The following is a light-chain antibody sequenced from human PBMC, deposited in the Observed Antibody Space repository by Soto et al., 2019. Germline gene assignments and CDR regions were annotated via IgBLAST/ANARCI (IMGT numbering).Light chain of an antibody. J-gene: IGKJ2*01. CDR2: SAS. CDR3: QQSFSTPYT. V-gene: IGKV1-39*01. CDR1: QTINKN. Sequence: DIHMTQAPSSLSASVGDSVTITCRASQTINKNLNWYHQKPGQAPNLLIYSASDFQSGVPSRFSGSGSGTEFTLTISGLQPEDFATYCCQQSFSTPYTFGQGTDLQI.